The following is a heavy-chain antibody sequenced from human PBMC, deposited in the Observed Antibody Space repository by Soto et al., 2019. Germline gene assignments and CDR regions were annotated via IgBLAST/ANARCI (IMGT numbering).Heavy chain of an antibody. V-gene: IGHV3-7*01. Sequence: EEQLVESGGGLVQPGGSLRLSCAASGFTFSSYWMSWVRQPPGKGLEWVANIKQDGSEKYYVDSVKGRFTLSRDNAKNSLHLQMDSLRAEDTAMYFCARVAYSNGWIFFYWGQGTLVTVSS. J-gene: IGHJ4*01. D-gene: IGHD6-19*01. CDR1: GFTFSSYW. CDR3: ARVAYSNGWIFFY. CDR2: IKQDGSEK.